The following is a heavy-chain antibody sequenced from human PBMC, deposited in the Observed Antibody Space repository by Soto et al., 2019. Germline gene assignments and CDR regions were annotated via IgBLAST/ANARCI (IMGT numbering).Heavy chain of an antibody. J-gene: IGHJ4*02. CDR1: GFTFSSYS. CDR3: ARILNGDPDYFDY. V-gene: IGHV3-21*01. Sequence: ESGGGLVKPGGSLRLSCAASGFTFSSYSMNWVRQAPGKGLEWVSSISSSSSYIYYADSVKGRFTISRDNAKNSLYLQMNSLRAEDTAVYYCARILNGDPDYFDYWGQGTLVTVSS. CDR2: ISSSSSYI. D-gene: IGHD4-17*01.